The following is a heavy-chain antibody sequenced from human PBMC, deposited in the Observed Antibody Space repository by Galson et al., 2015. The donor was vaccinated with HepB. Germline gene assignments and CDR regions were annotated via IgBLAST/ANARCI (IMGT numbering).Heavy chain of an antibody. CDR1: GGTFSSYA. CDR2: IIPILGIA. CDR3: VRVVVPGDNWFDP. D-gene: IGHD2-2*01. Sequence: SVKVSCKASGGTFSSYAISWVRQAPGQGLEWMGRIIPILGIANYAQKFQGRVTITADKSTSTAYMELSSLRSEDTAVYYCVRVVVPGDNWFDPWGQGTLVTVSS. V-gene: IGHV1-69*04. J-gene: IGHJ5*02.